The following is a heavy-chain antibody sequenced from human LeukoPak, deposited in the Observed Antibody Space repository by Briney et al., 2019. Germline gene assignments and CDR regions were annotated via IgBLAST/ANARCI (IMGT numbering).Heavy chain of an antibody. Sequence: GGSLRLSCAVSGFTFSYYGMSWVRQAPGKGLEWVSVISYDGSNIYYADSVKGRFTISRDNSKNTLYLQMNSLRAEDTAVYYCAKDGIHNYYDSSGYYGYWGQGTLVTVSS. CDR3: AKDGIHNYYDSSGYYGY. CDR1: GFTFSYYG. CDR2: ISYDGSNI. J-gene: IGHJ4*02. V-gene: IGHV3-30*18. D-gene: IGHD3-22*01.